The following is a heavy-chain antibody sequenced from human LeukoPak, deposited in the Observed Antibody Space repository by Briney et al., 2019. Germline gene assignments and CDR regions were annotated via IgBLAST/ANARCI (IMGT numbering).Heavy chain of an antibody. CDR2: IYHSGST. Sequence: SETLSLTCTVSGYSISSGYYWGWIRQPPGKGLEWIGSIYHSGSTYYNPSLKSRVTISVDTSKNQFSLKLSSVTAADTAVYYCARELWFGELDFFDYWGQRTLVTVSS. CDR1: GYSISSGYY. V-gene: IGHV4-38-2*02. J-gene: IGHJ4*02. D-gene: IGHD3-10*01. CDR3: ARELWFGELDFFDY.